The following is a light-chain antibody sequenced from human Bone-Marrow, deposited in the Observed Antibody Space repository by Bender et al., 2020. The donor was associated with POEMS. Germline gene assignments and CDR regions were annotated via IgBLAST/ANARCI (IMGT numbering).Light chain of an antibody. Sequence: QSALTQPASVSGSPGQSITISCTANSNYVGDFRYVSWYRHHPGKAPQLIIYGVNNRPSGVSDRFSGSKSGNTASLTISGLQADDEADFYCVSYMGSDSWVFGGGTKLTVL. CDR2: GVN. V-gene: IGLV2-14*03. CDR3: VSYMGSDSWV. J-gene: IGLJ3*02. CDR1: SNYVGDFRY.